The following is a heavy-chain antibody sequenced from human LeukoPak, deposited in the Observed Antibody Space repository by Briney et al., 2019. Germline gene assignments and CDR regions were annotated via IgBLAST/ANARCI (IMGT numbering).Heavy chain of an antibody. CDR1: GFTFSSYG. V-gene: IGHV3-30*03. Sequence: GGSLRLSCAASGFTFSSYGMHWVRQAPGKGLEWVAVISYDGTKKYYADSVKGRFTISGDNSKNTVYLQMNSLRAEDTAVYYCARDSSSGWFDAFDIWGQGTMVTVSS. D-gene: IGHD6-19*01. CDR3: ARDSSSGWFDAFDI. CDR2: ISYDGTKK. J-gene: IGHJ3*02.